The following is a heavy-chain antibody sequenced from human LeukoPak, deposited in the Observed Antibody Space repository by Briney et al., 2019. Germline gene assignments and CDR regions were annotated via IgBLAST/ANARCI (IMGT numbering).Heavy chain of an antibody. D-gene: IGHD4-17*01. V-gene: IGHV4-59*01. CDR2: IYYSGST. Sequence: SETLSLTCTVSGGSISSYYWSWIRQPPGKGLEWIGYIYYSGSTNYNPSLKSRVTISVDTSKNQFSLKLGSVTAADTAVYYCARVKYGDYEVPYYMDVWGKGTTVTVSS. J-gene: IGHJ6*03. CDR1: GGSISSYY. CDR3: ARVKYGDYEVPYYMDV.